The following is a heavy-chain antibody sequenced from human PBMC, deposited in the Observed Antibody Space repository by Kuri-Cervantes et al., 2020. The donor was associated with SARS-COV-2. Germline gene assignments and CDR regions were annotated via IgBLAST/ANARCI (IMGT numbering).Heavy chain of an antibody. Sequence: ESLKISCTVSGGSISSYYWSWIRQPAGKGLEWIGRIYTSGSTNYNPSLKSRVTMSVDTSKNQFSLKLSSVTAADTAVYYCARYLGYCSSTSCLDAFDIWGQGTMVTVSS. CDR1: GGSISSYY. CDR2: IYTSGST. CDR3: ARYLGYCSSTSCLDAFDI. D-gene: IGHD2-2*01. J-gene: IGHJ3*02. V-gene: IGHV4-4*07.